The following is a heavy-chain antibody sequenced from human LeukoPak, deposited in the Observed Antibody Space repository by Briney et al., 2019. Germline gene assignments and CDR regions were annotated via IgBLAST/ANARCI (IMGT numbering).Heavy chain of an antibody. J-gene: IGHJ6*03. Sequence: EASVKVSCKASGYTFTSYDINWVRQATGQGLEWMGWMNPNSGNTGYAQKFQGRVTMTRNTSISTAYMELSSLRSEDTAVYYCARRCGGDCYYYYYYYMDVWGKGTTVTV. CDR2: MNPNSGNT. V-gene: IGHV1-8*01. D-gene: IGHD2-21*02. CDR3: ARRCGGDCYYYYYYYMDV. CDR1: GYTFTSYD.